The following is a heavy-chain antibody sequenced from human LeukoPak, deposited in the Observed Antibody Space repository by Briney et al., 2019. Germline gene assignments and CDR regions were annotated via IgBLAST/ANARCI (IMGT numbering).Heavy chain of an antibody. CDR1: GFSFSNHG. CDR2: LRFDGSNK. V-gene: IGHV3-30*02. Sequence: GGSLRLSCAASGFSFSNHGMHWVRRAPGKGLEGVAFLRFDGSNKYYADSVKGRFTISRETSKNRLYLQMNSLRAEDTAVYYCARAEGYGGELDSWGQGTLVTVSS. J-gene: IGHJ4*02. CDR3: ARAEGYGGELDS. D-gene: IGHD4-23*01.